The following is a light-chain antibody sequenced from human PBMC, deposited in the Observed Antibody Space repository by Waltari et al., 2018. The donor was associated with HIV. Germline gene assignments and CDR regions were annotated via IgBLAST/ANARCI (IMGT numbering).Light chain of an antibody. CDR1: QSLLYTSNSKNY. V-gene: IGKV4-1*01. J-gene: IGKJ5*01. CDR2: WAS. CDR3: QQYYNALPIT. Sequence: IVMTQSPAFHAVSVGARATINCKSSQSLLYTSNSKNYLAWYQQKPGQPPQLLIYWASTRAFGVPDRFSGSGSGTDFTLIISNVQAADVAIYYCQQYYNALPITFGQGTRLEI.